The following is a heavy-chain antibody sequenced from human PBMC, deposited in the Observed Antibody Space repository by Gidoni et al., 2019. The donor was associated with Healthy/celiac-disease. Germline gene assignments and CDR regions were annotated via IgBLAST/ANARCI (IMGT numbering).Heavy chain of an antibody. V-gene: IGHV3-30-3*01. D-gene: IGHD2-2*01. J-gene: IGHJ3*01. CDR2: ISYDGGNK. CDR1: GLTFSSYA. CDR3: ARDPCSSTSCYVGL. Sequence: QVQLVGSGGGGVQPGRSLRLPCSASGLTFSSYAMHWVRQAPGKGREWVAVISYDGGNKCYADSVKGRFTISRDNSKNTLYLQMNSLRAEDTAVYYCARDPCSSTSCYVGLWGQGTMVTVSS.